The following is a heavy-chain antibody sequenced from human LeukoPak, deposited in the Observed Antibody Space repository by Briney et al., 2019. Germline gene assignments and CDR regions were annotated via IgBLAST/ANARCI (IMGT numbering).Heavy chain of an antibody. CDR1: GFTFSSYS. CDR2: ISSSSSTI. CDR3: ARGGTITMVRGVMGV. V-gene: IGHV3-48*04. Sequence: GGSLRLSCAASGFTFSSYSMNWVRQAPGKGLEWVSYISSSSSTIYYADSVKGRFTISRDNAKNSLYLQMNSLRAEDTAVYYCARGGTITMVRGVMGVWGQGTTVTVSS. J-gene: IGHJ6*02. D-gene: IGHD3-10*01.